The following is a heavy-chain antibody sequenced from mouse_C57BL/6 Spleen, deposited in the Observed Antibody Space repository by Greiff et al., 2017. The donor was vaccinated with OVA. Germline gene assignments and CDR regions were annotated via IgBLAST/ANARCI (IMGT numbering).Heavy chain of an antibody. CDR1: GFSLTSYG. D-gene: IGHD1-1*01. CDR2: IWIGGST. J-gene: IGHJ4*01. Sequence: QVQLKQSGPGLVQPSQSLSITCTVSGFSLTSYGVHWVRQSPGKGLEWLGVIWIGGSTDYNAAFMSRLSITKDNSKSQVFFKMNSLQADDTAIYYCAKNYYGSSYYAMDYWGQGTSVTVSS. CDR3: AKNYYGSSYYAMDY. V-gene: IGHV2-5*01.